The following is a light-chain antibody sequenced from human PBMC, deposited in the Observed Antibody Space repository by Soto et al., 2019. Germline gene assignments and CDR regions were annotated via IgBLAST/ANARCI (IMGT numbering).Light chain of an antibody. CDR1: SSDVGGYYY. CDR3: CSYSSSSTLYV. J-gene: IGLJ1*01. Sequence: QSVLTRPASVSGSPGQSSTVSCTGTSSDVGGYYYVSWYQVHPGKAPKLMIFQVTNRPSGVSNRFSGSKSGNTASLTISGLRAEDEADYYCCSYSSSSTLYVFGTGTKVTVL. CDR2: QVT. V-gene: IGLV2-14*01.